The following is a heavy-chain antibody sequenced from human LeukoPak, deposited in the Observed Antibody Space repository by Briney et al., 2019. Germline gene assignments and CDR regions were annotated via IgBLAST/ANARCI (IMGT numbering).Heavy chain of an antibody. V-gene: IGHV3-64*01. CDR2: ISSNGGST. CDR3: ARGYRGDY. J-gene: IGHJ4*02. D-gene: IGHD1-1*01. Sequence: GALRLSCAASGFTFSSYAMHWVRQAPGKGLEYVSAISSNGGSTYYANSVKGRFTISRDNSKNTLYLQMGSLRAEDTAVYYCARGYRGDYWGQGTLVTVSS. CDR1: GFTFSSYA.